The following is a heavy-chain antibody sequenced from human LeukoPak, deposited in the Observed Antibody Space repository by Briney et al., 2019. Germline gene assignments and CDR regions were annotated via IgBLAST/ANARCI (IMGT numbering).Heavy chain of an antibody. CDR2: IIPIFGTA. D-gene: IGHD3-22*01. V-gene: IGHV1-69*05. CDR3: ARWDYDSSGSGGFDP. Sequence: SVKVSCKASGGTFSSYAISWVRQAPGQGLEWMGGIIPIFGTANYAQKFQGRVTMTRDTSTSTVYMELSSLRSEDTAVYYCARWDYDSSGSGGFDPWGQGTLVTVSS. J-gene: IGHJ5*02. CDR1: GGTFSSYA.